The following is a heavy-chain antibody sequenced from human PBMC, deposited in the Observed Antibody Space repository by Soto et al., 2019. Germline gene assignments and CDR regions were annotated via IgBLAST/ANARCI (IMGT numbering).Heavy chain of an antibody. CDR3: ASQASPYYYYGMDV. V-gene: IGHV4-34*01. J-gene: IGHJ6*02. CDR2: INHSGST. CDR1: GGSFSGYY. Sequence: SETLSLTCAVYGGSFSGYYWSWIRQPPGKGLEWIGEINHSGSTNYNPSLKSRVTISVDTSKNQFSLKLSSVTAADTAVYYCASQASPYYYYGMDVWGQGTTVTVSS.